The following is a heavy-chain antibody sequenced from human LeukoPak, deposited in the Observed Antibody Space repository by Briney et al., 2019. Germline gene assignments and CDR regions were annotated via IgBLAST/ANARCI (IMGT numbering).Heavy chain of an antibody. D-gene: IGHD2-2*01. CDR2: IIPIFGTA. V-gene: IGHV1-69*01. CDR1: GGTFSSYA. Sequence: SVKVSCKASGGTFSSYAISWVRQAPGQGLEWMGGIIPIFGTANYAQKFQGRVTITADESTSTAYMELSSLRSEDTAVYYCARSRVPAAMNYYMDVWGKGTTVTVSS. CDR3: ARSRVPAAMNYYMDV. J-gene: IGHJ6*03.